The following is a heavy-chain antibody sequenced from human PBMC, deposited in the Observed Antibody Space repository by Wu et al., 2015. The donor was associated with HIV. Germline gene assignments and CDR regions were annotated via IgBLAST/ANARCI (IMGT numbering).Heavy chain of an antibody. Sequence: QLEQPGVEVQKPGAALKVSCKASGYAFSRHGISWVRQVPGQGLEWVGWISAGNGDTTYAQKFQGRVTLTRDISTTTVFLEFGSLHSDDRAVYYCVKARGSGAYHFFYFDVRGEGASVSVSS. CDR1: GYAFSRHG. V-gene: IGHV1-18*01. CDR3: VKARGSGAYHFFYFDV. D-gene: IGHD3-10*01. J-gene: IGHJ4*02. CDR2: ISAGNGDT.